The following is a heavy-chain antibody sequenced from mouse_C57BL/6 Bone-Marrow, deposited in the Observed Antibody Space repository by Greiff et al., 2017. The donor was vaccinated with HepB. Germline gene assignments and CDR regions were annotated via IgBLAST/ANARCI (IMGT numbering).Heavy chain of an antibody. J-gene: IGHJ4*01. CDR3: ARPPTAQATWYAMDY. Sequence: EVKLMESGAELVKPGASVKLSCTASGFNIKDYYMHWVKQRTEQGLEWIGRIDPEDGETKYAPKFQGKATITADTSSNTAYLQLSSLTSEDTAVYYCARPPTAQATWYAMDYWGQGTSVTVSS. D-gene: IGHD3-2*02. V-gene: IGHV14-2*01. CDR2: IDPEDGET. CDR1: GFNIKDYY.